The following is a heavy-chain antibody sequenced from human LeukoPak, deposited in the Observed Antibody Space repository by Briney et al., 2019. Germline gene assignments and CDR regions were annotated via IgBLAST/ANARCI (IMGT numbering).Heavy chain of an antibody. CDR2: ISGSGGST. Sequence: GGSLRLSCAASGFTFSSYAMSWVRQAPGKGLEWVSAISGSGGSTYYADSVKGRFTISRDNSKNTLYLQMNSLRAEDTAVYYCAKGASMKGGATRHLGYFDYWGQGTLVTVSS. D-gene: IGHD1-26*01. J-gene: IGHJ4*02. CDR3: AKGASMKGGATRHLGYFDY. V-gene: IGHV3-23*01. CDR1: GFTFSSYA.